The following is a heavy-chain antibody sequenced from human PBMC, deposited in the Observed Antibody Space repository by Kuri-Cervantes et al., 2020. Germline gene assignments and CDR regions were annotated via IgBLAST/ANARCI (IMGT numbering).Heavy chain of an antibody. CDR2: INEDGGEK. CDR3: ARVDFWSGV. CDR1: GFTFSGFW. J-gene: IGHJ4*02. V-gene: IGHV3-7*01. D-gene: IGHD3-3*01. Sequence: GGSLRLSCAASGFTFSGFWMSWVRQAPGKELEWVANINEDGGEKYYVDSVKGRFTISRDNAKNSLYLQMNSLRAEDTAVYYCARVDFWSGVWGQGTRVTVSS.